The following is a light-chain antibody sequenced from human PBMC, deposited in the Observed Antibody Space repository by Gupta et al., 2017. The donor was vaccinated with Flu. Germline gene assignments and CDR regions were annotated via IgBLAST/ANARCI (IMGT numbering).Light chain of an antibody. Sequence: EIGLTQFPGTLSLSAGERVTLSCRASQSLASDYLAWFQQKPGQAPRLLIYDASSRAPGIPDRFTGSGSGTDFTLTISRLEPEDFAVFYCQQYASSPITFGQGTRLEIK. CDR2: DAS. CDR1: QSLASDY. CDR3: QQYASSPIT. J-gene: IGKJ5*01. V-gene: IGKV3-20*01.